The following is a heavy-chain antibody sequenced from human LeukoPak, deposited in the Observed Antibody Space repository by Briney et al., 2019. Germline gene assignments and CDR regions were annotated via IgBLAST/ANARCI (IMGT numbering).Heavy chain of an antibody. Sequence: GGSLRLSCTASGFTLSNYWMTWVRQAPGKGLEWVSSITSSSTYIYYVDSVKGRFTISRDNAKNSLYLQMNSLRAEDTALYYCARDTYESSGSLDSWGQGTLVTVSS. J-gene: IGHJ4*02. CDR3: ARDTYESSGSLDS. D-gene: IGHD3-22*01. V-gene: IGHV3-21*01. CDR1: GFTLSNYW. CDR2: ITSSSTYI.